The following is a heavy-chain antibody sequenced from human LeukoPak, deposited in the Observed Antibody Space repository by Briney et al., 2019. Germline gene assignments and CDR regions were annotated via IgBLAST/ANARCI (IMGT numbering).Heavy chain of an antibody. CDR1: GGSISSSSYY. V-gene: IGHV4-39*01. CDR3: ARHLYSSSWYDY. CDR2: IYYSGST. J-gene: IGHJ4*02. D-gene: IGHD6-13*01. Sequence: PSETLSLTCTVSGGSISSSSYYWGWIRQPPGKGLEWIGSIYYSGSTYYNPSLKSRVTISVDTSKNQFSLKLRSVTAADTAVYYCARHLYSSSWYDYWGQGTLVTVSS.